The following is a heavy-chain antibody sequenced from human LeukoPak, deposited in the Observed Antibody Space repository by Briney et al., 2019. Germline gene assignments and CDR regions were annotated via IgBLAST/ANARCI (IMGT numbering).Heavy chain of an antibody. J-gene: IGHJ4*02. Sequence: GGSLRLSCAASGFTFSSYWMSWVRQAPGKGLEWVANIKQDGSEKYYVDSVKGRFTISRDNAKTSLYLQMNSLRAEDTAVYYCARDPIINSAARPHWGQGTLVTVSS. V-gene: IGHV3-7*05. CDR2: IKQDGSEK. CDR3: ARDPIINSAARPH. D-gene: IGHD6-6*01. CDR1: GFTFSSYW.